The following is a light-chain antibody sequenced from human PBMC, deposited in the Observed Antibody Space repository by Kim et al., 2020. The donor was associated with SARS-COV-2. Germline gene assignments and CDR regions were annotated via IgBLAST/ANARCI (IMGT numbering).Light chain of an antibody. V-gene: IGKV3-15*01. Sequence: EIVMTQSPATLSVSPGERATLSCRASQSVSSKLAWYQQKPGQAPRLLIYGASTRATGVPARFSGSGSGTEFTLTIRSLQPEDFAVYYCQQYNNWLPLTFGGETKVDIK. J-gene: IGKJ4*01. CDR3: QQYNNWLPLT. CDR1: QSVSSK. CDR2: GAS.